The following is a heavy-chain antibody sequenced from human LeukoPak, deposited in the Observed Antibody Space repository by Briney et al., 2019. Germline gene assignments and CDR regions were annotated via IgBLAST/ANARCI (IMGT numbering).Heavy chain of an antibody. CDR3: ARDQSLVLFDY. J-gene: IGHJ4*02. CDR1: GGSISSSSSY. CDR2: IYYSGST. V-gene: IGHV4-39*07. D-gene: IGHD3-16*02. Sequence: PSETLSLTCTVSGGSISSSSSYWGWIRQPPGKGLGWIGSIYYSGSTYYNPSLKSRVTISVDTSKNQFSLKLSSVTAADTAVYYCARDQSLVLFDYWGQGTLVTVSS.